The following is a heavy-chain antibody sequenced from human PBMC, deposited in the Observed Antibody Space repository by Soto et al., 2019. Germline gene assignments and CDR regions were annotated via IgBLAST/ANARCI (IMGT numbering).Heavy chain of an antibody. D-gene: IGHD1-20*01. Sequence: PSETLSLTCAVYGGSFSGYYWSWIRQPPGKGLEWIGCVHESGSTDYNPSLRGRVIISLHTSKSQFSLSLRSATAADMATYYCARGTRALITSFFAYWGQGIPVTV. CDR1: GGSFSGYY. V-gene: IGHV4-34*11. CDR2: VHESGST. J-gene: IGHJ4*02. CDR3: ARGTRALITSFFAY.